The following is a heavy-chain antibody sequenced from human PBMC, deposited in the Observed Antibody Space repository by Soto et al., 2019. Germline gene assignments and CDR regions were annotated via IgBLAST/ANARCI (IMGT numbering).Heavy chain of an antibody. D-gene: IGHD2-15*01. Sequence: TGGSLRLSCAASGFTFSSFGMHWVRQAPGKGLEWVAVIWYDGSNQYYVDSVKGRFTISRDNSKNTLYLQMNSLRAEDTAVYYCARGRWFLDYWGQGTLVTVSS. CDR3: ARGRWFLDY. CDR2: IWYDGSNQ. J-gene: IGHJ4*02. CDR1: GFTFSSFG. V-gene: IGHV3-33*01.